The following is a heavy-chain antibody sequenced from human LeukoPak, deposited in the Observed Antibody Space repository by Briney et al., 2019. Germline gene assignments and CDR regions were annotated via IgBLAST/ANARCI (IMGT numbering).Heavy chain of an antibody. V-gene: IGHV1-2*02. CDR2: FNPNSGGT. J-gene: IGHJ4*02. D-gene: IGHD3-10*01. Sequence: ASVKVSCKASGYTFTGDNMHWLRQAPGQGLEWMGWFNPNSGGTNYAQKFQGRVTMTSDTSISTAYMELSRLRSDDTAVYYCARVWVDVGNVGSFDYWGQGTLVTVSS. CDR3: ARVWVDVGNVGSFDY. CDR1: GYTFTGDN.